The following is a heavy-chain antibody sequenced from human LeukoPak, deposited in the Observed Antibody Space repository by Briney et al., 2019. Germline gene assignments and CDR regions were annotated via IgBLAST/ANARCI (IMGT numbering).Heavy chain of an antibody. V-gene: IGHV1-69*04. CDR2: IIPILGIA. CDR1: GGTFSSYA. D-gene: IGHD3-22*01. Sequence: VASVKVSCKASGGTFSSYAISWVRQAPGQGLEWMGRIIPILGIANYAQKFQGRVTITADKSTSTAYMELSSLRSEDTAVYYCARGGSDYYDRKFDYWGQGTLVTVSS. CDR3: ARGGSDYYDRKFDY. J-gene: IGHJ4*02.